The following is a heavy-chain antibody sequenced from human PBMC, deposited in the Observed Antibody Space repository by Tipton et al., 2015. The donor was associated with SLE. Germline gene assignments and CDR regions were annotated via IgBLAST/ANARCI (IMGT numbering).Heavy chain of an antibody. V-gene: IGHV4-39*07. CDR2: IYSSGRT. CDR1: GGSISTGGDS. D-gene: IGHD5-12*01. CDR3: ARRHYSGPFDN. Sequence: TLSLTCTVSGGSISTGGDSWGWIRQPPGKGLEWIGNIYSSGRTYDNPSLKSRITMSVDTSKNKFSLNLSSVTAADTAVYYCARRHYSGPFDNWGQGTLVTVST. J-gene: IGHJ4*02.